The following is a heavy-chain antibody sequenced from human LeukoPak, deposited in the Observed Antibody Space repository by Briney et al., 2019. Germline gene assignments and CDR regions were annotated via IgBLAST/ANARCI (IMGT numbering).Heavy chain of an antibody. CDR2: IYSDDTT. CDR1: GFSVGTDY. CDR3: ARDRFNGMDA. J-gene: IGHJ6*02. Sequence: GGSLRLSCAASGFSVGTDYVAWVRQAPGKGLEWVSIIYSDDTTYYGDSVKGRFTISRHSSKNTVYLQMNSLRAEDTAVYYCARDRFNGMDAWGRGTTVAVSS. V-gene: IGHV3-53*01.